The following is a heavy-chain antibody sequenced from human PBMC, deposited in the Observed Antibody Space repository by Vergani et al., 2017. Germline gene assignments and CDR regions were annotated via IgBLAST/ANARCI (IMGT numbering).Heavy chain of an antibody. CDR1: GYSLTDLT. Sequence: QVQLVQSGSEVRKPGASVKVSCQVSGYSLTDLTIHWVRQAPGKGLEWMGGFDPEHGEVTFAHHIQGRVTMTEDRSTDTAYMELSSLRPEDTALYYCAIVTDYDDSSGYYLDYSGQGTLITVSS. CDR2: FDPEHGEV. CDR3: AIVTDYDDSSGYYLDY. V-gene: IGHV1-24*01. J-gene: IGHJ4*02. D-gene: IGHD3-22*01.